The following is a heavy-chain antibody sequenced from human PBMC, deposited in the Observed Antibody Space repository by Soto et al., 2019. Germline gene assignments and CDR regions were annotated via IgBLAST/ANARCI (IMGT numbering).Heavy chain of an antibody. CDR1: GFSLTTSGVG. CDR3: AHTAACGDYWEIFYY. Sequence: QITLKESGPTLVKPTQTLTLTCTVSGFSLTTSGVGVGWFRQPPGQALEWLALIYRDDDKRYRPSLKSRLTITNDNSNNQVVLTMTNMDPVDTATYYRAHTAACGDYWEIFYYWGHGTMITVSS. D-gene: IGHD3-9*01. V-gene: IGHV2-5*02. J-gene: IGHJ4*01. CDR2: IYRDDDK.